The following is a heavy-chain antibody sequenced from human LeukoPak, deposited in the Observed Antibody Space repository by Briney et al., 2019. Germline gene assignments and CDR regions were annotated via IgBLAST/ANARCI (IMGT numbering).Heavy chain of an antibody. Sequence: GGSLRLSCAASGFTVSSNYMSWVRQAPGKGLEWVSVIYSGGSTYYADSVKGRFTISRDNSKNTLYLQMNGLRAEDTAVYYCARVRPRVGAEYYFDYWGQGTLVTVSS. CDR1: GFTVSSNY. V-gene: IGHV3-53*01. J-gene: IGHJ4*02. D-gene: IGHD1-26*01. CDR2: IYSGGST. CDR3: ARVRPRVGAEYYFDY.